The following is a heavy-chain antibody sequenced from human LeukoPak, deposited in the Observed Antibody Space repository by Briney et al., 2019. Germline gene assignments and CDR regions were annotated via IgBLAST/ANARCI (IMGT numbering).Heavy chain of an antibody. CDR3: ARGLLTEYSDY. V-gene: IGHV3-30-3*01. CDR2: ISYDGSNK. CDR1: GFTFSSYA. Sequence: GGSLRLSCAASGFTFSSYAMHWVRQAPGKGLEWVAVISYDGSNKYYADSVKGRFTISRDNSKNTLYLQMNSLRAEDTAVYYCARGLLTEYSDYWGQGTLVAVSS. D-gene: IGHD2/OR15-2a*01. J-gene: IGHJ4*02.